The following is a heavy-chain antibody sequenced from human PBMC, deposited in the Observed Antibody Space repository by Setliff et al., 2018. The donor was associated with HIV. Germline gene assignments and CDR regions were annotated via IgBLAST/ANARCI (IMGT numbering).Heavy chain of an antibody. CDR3: VKDGPGHESGGY. CDR1: GFTFSGYW. Sequence: GESLKISCAASGFTFSGYWMHWVRQAPGKGLVWVSRINRDGSSANYADSVKGRFTISRDNAKNILYLQMDSLRAEDTAVYYCVKDGPGHESGGYWGQGTLVTVSS. V-gene: IGHV3-74*01. CDR2: INRDGSSA. J-gene: IGHJ4*02.